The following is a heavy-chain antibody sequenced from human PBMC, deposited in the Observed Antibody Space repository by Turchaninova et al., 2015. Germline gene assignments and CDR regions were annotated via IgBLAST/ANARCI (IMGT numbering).Heavy chain of an antibody. J-gene: IGHJ5*02. Sequence: QVQLQQWGAGLLKPSETLSLTCAVYDGSFSGHYWSWIRQPPGKGLEWSGEIIHSGCTNYNPSLKSRVTISVDTAKKQFSLNLNSVTAAGSALYSCARGRRYYDSSGPIDPWGQGTQVTVSS. CDR3: ARGRRYYDSSGPIDP. CDR2: IIHSGCT. CDR1: DGSFSGHY. D-gene: IGHD3-22*01. V-gene: IGHV4-34*01.